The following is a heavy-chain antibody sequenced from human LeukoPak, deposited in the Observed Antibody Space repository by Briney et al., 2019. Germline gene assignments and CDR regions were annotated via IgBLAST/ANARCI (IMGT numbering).Heavy chain of an antibody. D-gene: IGHD6-13*01. CDR2: IYTCGST. J-gene: IGHJ6*02. V-gene: IGHV4-4*07. CDR1: GGSISSYY. CDR3: AREVEGIAAAGTYYYYGMDV. Sequence: SETLSLTCTVSGGSISSYYWSWIRQPAGKGLEWIGRIYTCGSTNYNPSLKSRVTMSVDTSKNQFSLKLSSVTAADTAVYYCAREVEGIAAAGTYYYYGMDVWGQGTTVTVSS.